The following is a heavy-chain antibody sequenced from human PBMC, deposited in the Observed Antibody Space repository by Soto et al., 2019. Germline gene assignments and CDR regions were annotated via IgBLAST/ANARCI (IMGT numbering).Heavy chain of an antibody. V-gene: IGHV3-53*01. CDR2: IYSGGST. D-gene: IGHD6-6*01. Sequence: SGGSLRLSCAASGFTVSSNYMSWVRQAPGKGLEWVSVIYSGGSTYYADSVKGRFTISRDNSKNTLYLQMNSLRAEDTAVYYCASAYSSSFYYYYGMDVCGQGTPVTVYS. CDR1: GFTVSSNY. CDR3: ASAYSSSFYYYYGMDV. J-gene: IGHJ6*02.